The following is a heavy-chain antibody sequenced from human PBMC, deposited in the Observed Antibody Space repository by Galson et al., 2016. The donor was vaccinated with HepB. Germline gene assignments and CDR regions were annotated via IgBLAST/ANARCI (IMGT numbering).Heavy chain of an antibody. Sequence: SLRLSCAASGFTFSRNAMHWVRQAPGKGLEWVAAISYDGSNKYYADSVKGRFTISRDNSKNTLHLQMNSLRAEDTAVYYCARDSGGETTIWFGELSLFDYWGQGTLVTVSS. CDR2: ISYDGSNK. CDR3: ARDSGGETTIWFGELSLFDY. V-gene: IGHV3-30*04. D-gene: IGHD3-10*01. J-gene: IGHJ4*02. CDR1: GFTFSRNA.